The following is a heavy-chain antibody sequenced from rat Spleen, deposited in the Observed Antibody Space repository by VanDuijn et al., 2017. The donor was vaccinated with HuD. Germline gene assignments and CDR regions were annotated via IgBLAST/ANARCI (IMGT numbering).Heavy chain of an antibody. V-gene: IGHV5-7*01. CDR1: GFTFSDYY. CDR2: IIYDGTRT. CDR3: ATHEGSSGFAF. J-gene: IGHJ3*01. Sequence: EVQLVETGGGLVHPGRSLKLSCVASGFTFSDYYMAWVRQAPKKGLEWVATIIYDGTRTHYRDSVKGRFTISRDDAKSTLYLQMDSLRSEDTATYYCATHEGSSGFAFWGQGTLVTVSS. D-gene: IGHD1-11*01.